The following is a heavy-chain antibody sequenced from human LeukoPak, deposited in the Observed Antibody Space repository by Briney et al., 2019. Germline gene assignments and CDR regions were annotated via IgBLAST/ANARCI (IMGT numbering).Heavy chain of an antibody. CDR3: VKGDSGPATVINWFDP. Sequence: GGPLRLSCAASGFTFSRFAMGGLRQPPGKGLEWVSTVTGGSDATYSADSVKGRYNISRDNSHTTLSLQMSSLRGEDTAGYYFVKGDSGPATVINWFDPWGQGTLVIVSS. J-gene: IGHJ5*02. CDR1: GFTFSRFA. V-gene: IGHV3-23*01. CDR2: VTGGSDAT. D-gene: IGHD1-26*01.